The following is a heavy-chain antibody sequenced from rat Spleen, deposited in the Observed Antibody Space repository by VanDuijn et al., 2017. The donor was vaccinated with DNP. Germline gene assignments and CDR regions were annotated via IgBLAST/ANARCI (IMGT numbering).Heavy chain of an antibody. CDR1: GFTFNNYW. CDR2: ITNTGGST. Sequence: EVKLVESGGGLVQPGRSLKLSCAASGFTFNNYWMTWIRQAPGKGLEWVASITNTGGSTYYPSVKGRFTISRDNTQNILYLQMNTLRAEDTATYYCARVWEPWGQGVMVTVSS. V-gene: IGHV5-31*01. J-gene: IGHJ2*01. D-gene: IGHD1-3*01. CDR3: ARVWEP.